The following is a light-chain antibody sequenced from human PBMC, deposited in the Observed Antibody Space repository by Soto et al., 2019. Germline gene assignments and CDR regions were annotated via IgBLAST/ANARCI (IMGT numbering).Light chain of an antibody. Sequence: DIQMTQSPSSLSASVGNRVTITCRASQSISTYLNWYQKKPGKAPNLLIYDASRLQSGVPSRFSGSGGGTDFTLSISSVQPEDFATYYCLQHSDYPFTFGQGTRLEI. CDR2: DAS. V-gene: IGKV1-39*01. J-gene: IGKJ2*01. CDR3: LQHSDYPFT. CDR1: QSISTY.